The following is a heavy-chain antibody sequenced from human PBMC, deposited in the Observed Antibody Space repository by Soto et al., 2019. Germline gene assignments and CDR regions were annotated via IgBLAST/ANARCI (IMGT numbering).Heavy chain of an antibody. CDR3: TTDPGDYEDF. V-gene: IGHV3-15*01. CDR2: IKNKKDGGTT. J-gene: IGHJ4*02. Sequence: GGSLRLSCAASGLTFINAWMSWIRRAPGKGLEWIGRIKNKKDGGTTDYAAPVKGRFTISRDDSSSTLYLQMNNLRTEDTAVYYCTTDPGDYEDFWGQGTQVTVSS. CDR1: GLTFINAW. D-gene: IGHD4-17*01.